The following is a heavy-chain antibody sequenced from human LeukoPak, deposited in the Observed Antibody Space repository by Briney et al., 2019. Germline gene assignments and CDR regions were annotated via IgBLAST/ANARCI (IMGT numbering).Heavy chain of an antibody. CDR2: TNWSGGST. Sequence: PRGSLRLSCADSGFTFDDYGMSWVRHAPRKRLEWVSGTNWSGGSTGYADSVKGRFTISRDNAKNSLYLQMNSLRAEDTALYYCARDQHYYDLNDAFDIWGQGTMVTVSS. J-gene: IGHJ3*02. V-gene: IGHV3-20*04. D-gene: IGHD3-22*01. CDR1: GFTFDDYG. CDR3: ARDQHYYDLNDAFDI.